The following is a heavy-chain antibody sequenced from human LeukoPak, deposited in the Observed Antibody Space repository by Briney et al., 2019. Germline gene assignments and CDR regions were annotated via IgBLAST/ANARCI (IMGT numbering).Heavy chain of an antibody. D-gene: IGHD3-16*01. J-gene: IGHJ6*04. CDR2: IIPIFGTA. Sequence: GASVKVSCKASGGTFISYAISWVRQAPGQGLEWMGGIIPIFGTANYAQKFQGRVTITADESTSTAYMELSSLRSEDTAVYYCARVGSLRRSDYYYGMDVWGKGTTVTVSS. V-gene: IGHV1-69*13. CDR1: GGTFISYA. CDR3: ARVGSLRRSDYYYGMDV.